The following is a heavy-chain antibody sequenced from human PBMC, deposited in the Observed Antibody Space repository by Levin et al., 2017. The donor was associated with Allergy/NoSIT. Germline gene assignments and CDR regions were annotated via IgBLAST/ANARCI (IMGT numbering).Heavy chain of an antibody. J-gene: IGHJ4*02. Sequence: GGSLRLSCAASGFTFSSYAMSWVRQAPGKGLEWVSAISGSGGSTYYADSVKGRFTISRDNSKNTLYLQMNSLRAEDTAVYYCAKGRGWRFLEWVPPVDYWGQGTLVTVSS. CDR3: AKGRGWRFLEWVPPVDY. V-gene: IGHV3-23*01. CDR1: GFTFSSYA. CDR2: ISGSGGST. D-gene: IGHD3-3*01.